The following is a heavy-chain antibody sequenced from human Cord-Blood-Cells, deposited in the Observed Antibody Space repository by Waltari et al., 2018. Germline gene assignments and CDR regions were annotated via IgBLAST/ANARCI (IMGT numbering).Heavy chain of an antibody. J-gene: IGHJ6*02. CDR1: GRSFSGYY. CDR2: INHSGNT. Sequence: QVQLQQWGAGLLQPSETLSLTCAVYGRSFSGYYCSWIRKPPGQGVEWIGEINHSGNTNYNPSLKSRVTISVDTSKNQFSLKLSSVTAADTAVYYCARGWRYCSSTSCYYYYGMDVWGQGTTVTVSS. CDR3: ARGWRYCSSTSCYYYYGMDV. V-gene: IGHV4-34*01. D-gene: IGHD2-2*01.